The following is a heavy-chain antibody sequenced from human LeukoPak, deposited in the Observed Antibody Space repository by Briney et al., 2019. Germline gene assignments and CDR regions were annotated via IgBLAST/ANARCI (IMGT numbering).Heavy chain of an antibody. V-gene: IGHV1-18*01. CDR2: ISAYNGNT. D-gene: IGHD5-18*01. J-gene: IGHJ4*02. CDR3: ASGYSYGPPFDY. CDR1: GFTFTSSA. Sequence: ASVKVSCKASGFTFTSSAVQWVRQARGQRLEWMGWISAYNGNTNYAQKLQGRVTMTTDTSTSTAYMELRSLRSDDTAVYYCASGYSYGPPFDYWGQGTLVTVSS.